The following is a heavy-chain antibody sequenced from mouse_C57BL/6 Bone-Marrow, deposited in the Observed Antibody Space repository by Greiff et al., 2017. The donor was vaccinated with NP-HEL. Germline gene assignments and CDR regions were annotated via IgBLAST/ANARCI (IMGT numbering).Heavy chain of an antibody. Sequence: VKLQESGPELVKPGASVKISCKASGYAFSSSWMNWVKQRPGKGLEWIGRIYPGDGDTNYNGKFKGKATLTADKSSSTAYMQLSSLTSEDSAVYFCARGATTVVAPMDYWGQGTSVTVSS. J-gene: IGHJ4*01. V-gene: IGHV1-82*01. CDR1: GYAFSSSW. CDR3: ARGATTVVAPMDY. CDR2: IYPGDGDT. D-gene: IGHD1-1*01.